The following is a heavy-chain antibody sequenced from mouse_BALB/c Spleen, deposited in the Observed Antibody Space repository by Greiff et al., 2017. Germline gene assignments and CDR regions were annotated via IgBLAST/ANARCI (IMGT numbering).Heavy chain of an antibody. CDR3: ARHGSSYYAMDY. CDR2: INPGSGGT. D-gene: IGHD1-1*01. Sequence: QVQLQQSGAELVRPGTSVKLSCKASGYAFTNYLIEWVKQRPGQGLEWIGVINPGSGGTNYNEKFKGKATLTADKSSSTAYMQLSSLTSDDSAVYFCARHGSSYYAMDYWGQGTSVTVSS. CDR1: GYAFTNYL. J-gene: IGHJ4*01. V-gene: IGHV1-54*01.